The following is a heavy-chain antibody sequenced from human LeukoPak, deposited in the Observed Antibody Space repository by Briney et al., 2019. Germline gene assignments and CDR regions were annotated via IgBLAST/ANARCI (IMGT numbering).Heavy chain of an antibody. CDR2: ISYDGSNK. CDR1: KFTFSSYA. D-gene: IGHD6-13*01. Sequence: GGSLRLSCAASKFTFSSYAIHWVRQAPGKGLEWVAVISYDGSNKYYADSVKGRFTISRDNSKNTLYLQMNSLRAEDTAVYYCASCIAAAKECQYYYYGMDVWGQGTTVTVSS. CDR3: ASCIAAAKECQYYYYGMDV. V-gene: IGHV3-30*04. J-gene: IGHJ6*02.